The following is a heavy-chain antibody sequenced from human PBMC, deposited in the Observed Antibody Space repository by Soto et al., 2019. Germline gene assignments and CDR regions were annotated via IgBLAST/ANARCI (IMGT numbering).Heavy chain of an antibody. Sequence: GGSLRLSCAASGFTFSDYYMSWIRQAPGKGLEWVSYISSSGSTIYYADSVKGRFTISRDNAKNSLYLQMNSLRAEDTAVYYCARGVVVVAATLNWFDPWGQGTLVTVSS. V-gene: IGHV3-11*01. CDR2: ISSSGSTI. J-gene: IGHJ5*02. CDR1: GFTFSDYY. D-gene: IGHD2-15*01. CDR3: ARGVVVVAATLNWFDP.